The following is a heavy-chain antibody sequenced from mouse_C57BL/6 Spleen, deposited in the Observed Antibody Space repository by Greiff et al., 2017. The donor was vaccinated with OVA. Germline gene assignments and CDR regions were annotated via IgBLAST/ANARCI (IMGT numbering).Heavy chain of an antibody. CDR3: ARDLDGYYGFYYFDY. D-gene: IGHD2-3*01. CDR2: ISDGGSYT. CDR1: GFTFSSYA. V-gene: IGHV5-4*01. J-gene: IGHJ2*01. Sequence: EVMLVESGGGLVKPGGSLKLSCAASGFTFSSYAMSWVRQTPEKRLEWVATISDGGSYTYYPDNVKGRFTISRDNAKNNLYLQMSHLKSEDTAMYYCARDLDGYYGFYYFDYWGQGTTLTVSS.